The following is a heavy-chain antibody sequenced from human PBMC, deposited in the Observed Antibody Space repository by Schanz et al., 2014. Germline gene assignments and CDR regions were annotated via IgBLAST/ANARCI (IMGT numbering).Heavy chain of an antibody. J-gene: IGHJ4*02. V-gene: IGHV3-23*04. CDR1: GFTFSSYG. CDR2: ISGSGGST. Sequence: VQLVESGGGVVQPGRSLRLSCAASGFTFSSYGMHWVRQAPGKGLEWVSAISGSGGSTYYADSVKGRFTISRDNSKNTLYLQMNSLRAEDTAVYYCARVKGGFDYWGQGTLVTVSS. CDR3: ARVKGGFDY. D-gene: IGHD3-16*01.